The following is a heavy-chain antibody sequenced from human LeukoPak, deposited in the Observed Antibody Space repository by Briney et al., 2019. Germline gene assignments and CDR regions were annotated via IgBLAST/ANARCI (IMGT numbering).Heavy chain of an antibody. CDR1: GFTFSSYS. J-gene: IGHJ5*02. D-gene: IGHD1-26*01. Sequence: PGGSLRLSCAASGFTFSSYSMNWVRQAPGKGLEWVSSISSSSSYIYYADSVKGRFTISRDNAKNSLYLQMNSLRAEDTAVYYCARARSNYRPNWFDPSGQGTLVTVSS. CDR2: ISSSSSYI. V-gene: IGHV3-21*01. CDR3: ARARSNYRPNWFDP.